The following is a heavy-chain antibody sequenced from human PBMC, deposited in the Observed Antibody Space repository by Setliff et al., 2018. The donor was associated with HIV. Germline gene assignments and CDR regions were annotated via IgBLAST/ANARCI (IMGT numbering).Heavy chain of an antibody. CDR3: AKGDSFVFSYVYPDY. D-gene: IGHD3-22*01. V-gene: IGHV3-13*01. CDR2: IGTAGDT. J-gene: IGHJ4*02. Sequence: GGSLRLSCAASGFTFSSYDMHWVRQATGKGLEWVSAIGTAGDTYYPGSVKGRFTISRENAKNSLYLQMNSLRAGDTAVYYCAKGDSFVFSYVYPDYWGPGTLVTVSS. CDR1: GFTFSSYD.